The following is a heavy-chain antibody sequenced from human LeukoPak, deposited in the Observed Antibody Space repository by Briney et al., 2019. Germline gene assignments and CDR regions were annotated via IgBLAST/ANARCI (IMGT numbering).Heavy chain of an antibody. CDR3: AKSHSGYESPFDY. Sequence: GGSLRLSCAASGFTFSFYAMSWVRQAPGKGLEWVAGITSSGNTTYYADPVKGRFTISRDNSKNTLYLQMNSLRAEDTAVYYCAKSHSGYESPFDYWGQGTLVTVSS. CDR2: ITSSGNTT. D-gene: IGHD5-12*01. V-gene: IGHV3-23*01. CDR1: GFTFSFYA. J-gene: IGHJ4*02.